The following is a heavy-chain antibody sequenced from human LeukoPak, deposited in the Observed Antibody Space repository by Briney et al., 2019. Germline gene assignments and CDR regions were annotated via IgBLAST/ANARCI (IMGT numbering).Heavy chain of an antibody. J-gene: IGHJ6*02. Sequence: GGSLRLSCAASGFTFSNYWMNWVRQAPGKGLVWISRINSDGSSTSYADSVKGRFTISRDNAKNTLYLQINSLRVEDTAVSYCARGVGGYYGMDVWGRGTTVTVSS. CDR3: ARGVGGYYGMDV. CDR1: GFTFSNYW. D-gene: IGHD1-26*01. CDR2: INSDGSST. V-gene: IGHV3-74*01.